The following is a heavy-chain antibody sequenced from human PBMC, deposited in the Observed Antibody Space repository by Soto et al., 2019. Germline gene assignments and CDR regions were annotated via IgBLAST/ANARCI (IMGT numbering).Heavy chain of an antibody. D-gene: IGHD4-17*01. Sequence: SETLSLTCTVSGGSISSYYWSWIRQPPGKGLEWIGYIYYSGSTNYNPSLKSRVTISVDTSKNQFSLRLSSVTAADTAVYYCASRYGGTLDYWGQGTLVTVSS. CDR3: ASRYGGTLDY. CDR2: IYYSGST. V-gene: IGHV4-59*08. J-gene: IGHJ4*02. CDR1: GGSISSYY.